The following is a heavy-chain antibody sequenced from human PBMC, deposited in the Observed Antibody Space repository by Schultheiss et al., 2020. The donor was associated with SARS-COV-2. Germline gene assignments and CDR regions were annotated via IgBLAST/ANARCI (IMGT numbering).Heavy chain of an antibody. J-gene: IGHJ4*02. Sequence: SETLSLTCSVSGGSMRPYYWSWIRQAPGEGLEWIGYIYHSGRTNYSPSLKSRVSISIDTSKKQFSLRLSSVTAADTAVYYCAPPLGTATVWGQGTLVTVSS. V-gene: IGHV4-59*08. D-gene: IGHD1-1*01. CDR1: GGSMRPYY. CDR2: IYHSGRT. CDR3: APPLGTATV.